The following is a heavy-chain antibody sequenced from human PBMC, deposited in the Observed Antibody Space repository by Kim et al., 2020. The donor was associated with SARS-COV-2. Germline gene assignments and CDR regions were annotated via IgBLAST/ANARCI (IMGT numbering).Heavy chain of an antibody. Sequence: GGSLRLSCAASGFNFGTFTMSWVRQAPGKGLEWVSYMSARSGPVYYADSVEGRFTISRDNADNSLYLQMDSLRDEDMAVYYCARNLGGYGLFDYWGHGT. CDR3: ARNLGGYGLFDY. V-gene: IGHV3-48*02. CDR1: GFNFGTFT. J-gene: IGHJ4*01. D-gene: IGHD5-12*01. CDR2: MSARSGPV.